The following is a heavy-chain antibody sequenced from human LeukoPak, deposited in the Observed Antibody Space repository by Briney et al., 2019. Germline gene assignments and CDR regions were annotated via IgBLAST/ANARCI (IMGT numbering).Heavy chain of an antibody. J-gene: IGHJ4*02. V-gene: IGHV1-69*13. CDR1: GGTFSSYA. CDR3: ARAEDDYVWGSYRYSDY. CDR2: IIPIFGTA. D-gene: IGHD3-16*02. Sequence: SVKVSCKASGGTFSSYAIRWVRQAPGQGLEWMGGIIPIFGTANYAQKFQGRVTITADESTSTAYMELSSLRSEDTAVYYCARAEDDYVWGSYRYSDYWGQGTLVTVSS.